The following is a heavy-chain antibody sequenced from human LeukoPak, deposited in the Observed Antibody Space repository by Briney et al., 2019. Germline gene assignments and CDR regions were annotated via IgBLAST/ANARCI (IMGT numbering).Heavy chain of an antibody. CDR3: ARDVVHYYDSSGYVFYY. J-gene: IGHJ4*02. D-gene: IGHD3-22*01. CDR1: GFTFSSYW. Sequence: GGSLRLSCAASGFTFSSYWMSWVRQAPGKGLERVANIKQDGSEKYYVDSVKGRFTISRDNAKNSLYLQMNSLRAEDTAVYYCARDVVHYYDSSGYVFYYWGQGTLVTVSS. V-gene: IGHV3-7*01. CDR2: IKQDGSEK.